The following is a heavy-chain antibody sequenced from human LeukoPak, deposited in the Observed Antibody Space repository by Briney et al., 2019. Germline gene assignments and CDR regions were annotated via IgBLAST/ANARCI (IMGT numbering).Heavy chain of an antibody. CDR3: ARAHSIASYYYGVDV. CDR2: IYTSGST. J-gene: IGHJ6*02. CDR1: GGSISSYY. V-gene: IGHV4-4*07. D-gene: IGHD6-13*01. Sequence: SETLSLTCTVSGGSISSYYWSWIQQPAGKGLEWIGRIYTSGSTNYNPSLKSRVTMSVDTSKNQFSLKLSSVTAADTAVYYCARAHSIASYYYGVDVWGQGTTVTVSS.